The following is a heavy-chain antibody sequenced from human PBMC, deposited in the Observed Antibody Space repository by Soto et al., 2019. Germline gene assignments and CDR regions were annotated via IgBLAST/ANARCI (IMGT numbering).Heavy chain of an antibody. D-gene: IGHD6-19*01. J-gene: IGHJ5*02. CDR3: ARTYSSGWYWGWFDP. Sequence: EVQLVESGGGLVQPGGSLRLSCAASGFIFNSYWMHWVRQAPGKGLVWVSRINSDGSSTSYADSVKGRFTVSRDNAKNTLYLQMNSLRAEDTAVYYCARTYSSGWYWGWFDPWGQGSLVTVSS. V-gene: IGHV3-74*01. CDR2: INSDGSST. CDR1: GFIFNSYW.